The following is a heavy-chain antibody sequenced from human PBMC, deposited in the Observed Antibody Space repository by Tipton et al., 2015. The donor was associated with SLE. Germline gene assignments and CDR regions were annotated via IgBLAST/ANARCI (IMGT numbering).Heavy chain of an antibody. D-gene: IGHD6-6*01. CDR1: GGSFSGYY. J-gene: IGHJ4*02. V-gene: IGHV4-34*01. CDR3: ARISGSSSNFDY. Sequence: LRLSCAVCGGSFSGYYWSWIRQPPGKGLEWIGEINHSGSTNYNPSLKSRVTISVDTSKNQFSLKLSSVTAADTAVYYCARISGSSSNFDYWGQGTLVTVSS. CDR2: INHSGST.